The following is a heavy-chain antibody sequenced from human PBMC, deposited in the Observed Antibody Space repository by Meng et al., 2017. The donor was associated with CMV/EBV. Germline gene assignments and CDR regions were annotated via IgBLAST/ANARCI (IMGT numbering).Heavy chain of an antibody. V-gene: IGHV3-74*01. CDR3: AREGYSSGWYPGGYLDL. CDR1: GFTFSSFW. J-gene: IGHJ2*01. Sequence: GESLKISCAASGFTFSSFWMHWVRQVPGKGLVWVSRINSDGSSTNYADSVKGRFTVSRDNAKNTLYLQMNSLRAEDTAVYYCAREGYSSGWYPGGYLDLWGRGALVTVSS. D-gene: IGHD6-19*01. CDR2: INSDGSST.